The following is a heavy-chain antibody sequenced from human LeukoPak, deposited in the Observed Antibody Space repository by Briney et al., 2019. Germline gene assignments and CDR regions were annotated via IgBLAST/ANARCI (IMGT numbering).Heavy chain of an antibody. V-gene: IGHV3-23*01. J-gene: IGHJ5*01. CDR2: ISGTGGAT. D-gene: IGHD2-21*01. CDR1: GFSFGNYA. Sequence: QPGGSLRLSCVASGFSFGNYAMSWVSQAPGKGLQWVSQISGTGGATWYAGFARDRFTISRDNSKKTPYLQMSGLRVEDTAMYYCVKDPRDTYGTNWFVSWGQGTLLIVSS. CDR3: VKDPRDTYGTNWFVS.